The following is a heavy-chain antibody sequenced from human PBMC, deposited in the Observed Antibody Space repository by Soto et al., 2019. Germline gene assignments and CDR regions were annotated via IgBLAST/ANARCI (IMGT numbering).Heavy chain of an antibody. Sequence: QVQLVESGGGVVQPGRSLRLSCAGSGFTFSNYGLHWVRQAPGKGLEWVAVISYDGSHKYYADSVKGRFTISRDNSNNMLYLQMDXLXXXXXXXXXXXXXXXXXXXXXSSCHPAGAYWGQGTLVTVSS. CDR3: XXXXXXXXXXXSSCHPAGAY. J-gene: IGHJ4*02. CDR2: ISYDGSHK. D-gene: IGHD2-15*01. CDR1: GFTFSNYG. V-gene: IGHV3-30*03.